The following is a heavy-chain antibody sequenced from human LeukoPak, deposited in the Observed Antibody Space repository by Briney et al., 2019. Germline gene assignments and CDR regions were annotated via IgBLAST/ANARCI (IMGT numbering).Heavy chain of an antibody. CDR1: GGSISSCCYY. CDR2: IYYSGST. J-gene: IGHJ3*02. Sequence: PSETLSLTCTVSGGSISSCCYYWGWIRQPPGKGLEWIGSIYYSGSTYYNPSLKSRITIFVDTSKIQFSPKLSSVTATDTAVYYCARQGDSGRAFDIWGQGTVVTVSS. V-gene: IGHV4-39*01. CDR3: ARQGDSGRAFDI. D-gene: IGHD2-21*01.